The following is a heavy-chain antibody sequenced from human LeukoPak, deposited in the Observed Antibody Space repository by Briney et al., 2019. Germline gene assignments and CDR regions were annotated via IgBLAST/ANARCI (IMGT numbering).Heavy chain of an antibody. J-gene: IGHJ3*02. D-gene: IGHD3-9*01. Sequence: SVKVSCKASGGTFSSYAISWVRQAPGQGLEWMGRIIPILGIANYAQKFQGRVTITADKSTSTAYMELSSLRSEDTAVYYCARWGMGDMDILTLDAFDIWGQGTMVTVSS. CDR1: GGTFSSYA. CDR2: IIPILGIA. V-gene: IGHV1-69*04. CDR3: ARWGMGDMDILTLDAFDI.